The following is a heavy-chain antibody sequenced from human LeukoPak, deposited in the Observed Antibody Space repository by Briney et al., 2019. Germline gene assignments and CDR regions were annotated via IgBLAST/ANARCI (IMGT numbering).Heavy chain of an antibody. D-gene: IGHD2-2*01. J-gene: IGHJ4*02. CDR1: GYTFRSYD. CDR3: ARIRYCGGISCYYIDY. V-gene: IGHV1-2*02. CDR2: IDPNTGDS. Sequence: ASVNVSCKASGYTFRSYDINWVRQATGQGLEWMGWIDPNTGDSNYVQKFQGRVTMTRDTSISTAYIELSRLRSDDTAFYYCARIRYCGGISCYYIDYWGQGTLVTVSA.